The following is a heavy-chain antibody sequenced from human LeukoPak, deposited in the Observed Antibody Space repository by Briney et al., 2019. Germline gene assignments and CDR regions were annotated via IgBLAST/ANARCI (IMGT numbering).Heavy chain of an antibody. D-gene: IGHD2-21*02. J-gene: IGHJ4*02. CDR2: IHYSGTT. CDR1: GGSISSYY. CDR3: ASRVAFCGGDCFRFDY. V-gene: IGHV4-59*01. Sequence: PSETLSLTCTVSGGSISSYYWSWIRQPPGKGLEWIGYIHYSGTTRYNPSLKNRVTISVDTSKNQFSLNLTSVTAADTAMYYCASRVAFCGGDCFRFDYWGQGTLVTVSS.